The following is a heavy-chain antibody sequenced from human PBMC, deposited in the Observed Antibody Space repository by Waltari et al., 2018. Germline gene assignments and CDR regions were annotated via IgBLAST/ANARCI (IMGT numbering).Heavy chain of an antibody. CDR3: AKDPDNYGSQGWFDP. Sequence: EVQLVESGGGLVQPGGSLRLSCVASGFTFRRFAMTWVRQDPGKGRLWVSNISDNDSNTNYAGSGKGRFIISRDNSKNTLYLQMNSLRVEDSAIYYCAKDPDNYGSQGWFDPWGQGTLVTVSS. CDR1: GFTFRRFA. J-gene: IGHJ5*02. D-gene: IGHD1-26*01. CDR2: ISDNDSNT. V-gene: IGHV3-23*04.